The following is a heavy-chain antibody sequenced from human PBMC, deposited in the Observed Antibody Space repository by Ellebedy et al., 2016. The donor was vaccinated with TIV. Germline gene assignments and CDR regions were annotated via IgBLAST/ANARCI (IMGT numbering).Heavy chain of an antibody. J-gene: IGHJ4*02. Sequence: MPSETLSLTCTVSGGAISSYYWSWIRQPPGKGLEWIGFIYYSGSTNYNPSLQRRVTMSVNTSKNQFSLKVSSVTAADTAVYYCARRGISVADPFDYWGQGALVTVSS. D-gene: IGHD6-19*01. CDR3: ARRGISVADPFDY. V-gene: IGHV4-59*08. CDR1: GGAISSYY. CDR2: IYYSGST.